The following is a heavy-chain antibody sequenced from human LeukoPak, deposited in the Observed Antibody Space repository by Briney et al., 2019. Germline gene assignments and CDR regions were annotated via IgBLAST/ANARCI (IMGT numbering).Heavy chain of an antibody. CDR1: GGSISSYY. CDR3: ARTHDYGDYADY. CDR2: IFYSGST. V-gene: IGHV4-59*01. D-gene: IGHD4-17*01. J-gene: IGHJ4*02. Sequence: SETLSLTCTVSGGSISSYYWNWIRQPPGKGLEWVGYIFYSGSTNYNPSLKSRVTISVDTSKNQFSLKLSSVTAADTAVYYCARTHDYGDYADYWGQGILVTVSS.